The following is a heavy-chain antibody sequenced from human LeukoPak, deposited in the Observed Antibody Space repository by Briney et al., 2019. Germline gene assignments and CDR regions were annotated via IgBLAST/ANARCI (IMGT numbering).Heavy chain of an antibody. J-gene: IGHJ4*02. CDR3: ARDDLPYYYDSSGYFDY. CDR2: ISSSSSTI. Sequence: GGSLRLSCAASGFTFSSYSMNWVRQAPGKGLEWVSYISSSSSTIYYADSVKGRFTISRDNAKNSLYLQMNSLRDEDTAVYYCARDDLPYYYDSSGYFDYWGQGTLVTVSS. CDR1: GFTFSSYS. D-gene: IGHD3-22*01. V-gene: IGHV3-48*02.